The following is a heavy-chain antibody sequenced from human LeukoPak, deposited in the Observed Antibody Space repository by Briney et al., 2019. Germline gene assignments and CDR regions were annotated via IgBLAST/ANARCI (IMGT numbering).Heavy chain of an antibody. Sequence: GGSLRLSCTASGFNFRTSWMSWVRQSPGKGLEFLANIKYDGTVKNYVDSVKGRFTISRDNPKNSLYLQMDSLRAEDTAVYYCARDPDSSTFHYWGQRALVTVSS. D-gene: IGHD2-15*01. J-gene: IGHJ4*02. CDR3: ARDPDSSTFHY. CDR1: GFNFRTSW. CDR2: IKYDGTVK. V-gene: IGHV3-7*01.